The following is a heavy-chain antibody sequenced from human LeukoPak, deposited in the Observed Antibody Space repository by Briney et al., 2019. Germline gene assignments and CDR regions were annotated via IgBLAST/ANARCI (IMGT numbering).Heavy chain of an antibody. J-gene: IGHJ4*02. CDR2: SRDKTNSHST. V-gene: IGHV3-72*01. CDR3: TGSRATWNDLVY. D-gene: IGHD1-1*01. CDR1: GLTIGDHY. Sequence: GGSLRLSCAASGLTIGDHYMDWVRQAPGKGLEWVGRSRDKTNSHSTEYAASVKGRFTISRDDSKNSLFLQMNSLKTEDTAVYYCTGSRATWNDLVYWGQGTLVTVSS.